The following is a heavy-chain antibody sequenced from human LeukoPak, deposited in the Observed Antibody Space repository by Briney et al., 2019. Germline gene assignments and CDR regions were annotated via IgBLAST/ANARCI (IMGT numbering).Heavy chain of an antibody. CDR2: INHSGST. Sequence: SETLSLTCAVYGRSFSGYYWSWIRQTPGKGLEWIGEINHSGSTTYNPSLKSRVTISVDTSKNQFSLKLSSVTAADTALYYCASKQYYYDSSGYYPFDYWGQGTLVTVSS. V-gene: IGHV4-34*01. D-gene: IGHD3-22*01. CDR3: ASKQYYYDSSGYYPFDY. CDR1: GRSFSGYY. J-gene: IGHJ4*02.